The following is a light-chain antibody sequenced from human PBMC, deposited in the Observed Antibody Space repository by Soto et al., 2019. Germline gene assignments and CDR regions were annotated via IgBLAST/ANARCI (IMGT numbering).Light chain of an antibody. CDR1: QSISSW. CDR2: DAS. J-gene: IGKJ1*01. V-gene: IGKV1-5*01. CDR3: QQYNSYPET. Sequence: DIQMTQSPSTLSASVGDRVTITCRASQSISSWLAWYQQKPGKAPKLLIYDASSLESGVPSRFSGSGSGTEFTLTISSLQPDDSATYYCQQYNSYPETFGQGTKVDIK.